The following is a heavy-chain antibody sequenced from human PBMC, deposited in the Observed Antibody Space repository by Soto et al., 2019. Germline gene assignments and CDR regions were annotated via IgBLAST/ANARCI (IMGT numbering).Heavy chain of an antibody. V-gene: IGHV3-33*01. Sequence: QVQLVESGGGVVQPGRSLSLSCAASGFTFSSYGIHWVRQAPGKGLEWVAVIWSDGSNKYYADSVKGRFTISRDNTKNTRYLKMNSRRAEATAVYYCAGEVLVRGIKDHAMGVWGQGATVTVSS. CDR1: GFTFSSYG. D-gene: IGHD3-10*01. CDR2: IWSDGSNK. CDR3: AGEVLVRGIKDHAMGV. J-gene: IGHJ6*02.